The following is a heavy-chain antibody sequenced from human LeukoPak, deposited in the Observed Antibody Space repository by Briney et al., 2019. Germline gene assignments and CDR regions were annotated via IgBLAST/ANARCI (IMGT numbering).Heavy chain of an antibody. Sequence: GGSLRLSCAASGFTFSSYSMNWVRQAPGKGLEWVSSISSSSSYIYYADSVKGRFTISRDNAKSSLYLQMNSLRAEDTAVYYCARDLGYCSGGSCYSHYFDYWGQGTLVTVSS. CDR2: ISSSSSYI. J-gene: IGHJ4*02. V-gene: IGHV3-21*01. CDR1: GFTFSSYS. CDR3: ARDLGYCSGGSCYSHYFDY. D-gene: IGHD2-15*01.